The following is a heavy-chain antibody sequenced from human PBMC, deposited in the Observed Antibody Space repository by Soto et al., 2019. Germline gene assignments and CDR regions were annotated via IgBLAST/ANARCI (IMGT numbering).Heavy chain of an antibody. V-gene: IGHV3-48*03. CDR1: GFTFSSYE. D-gene: IGHD6-19*01. CDR3: ASSLRWLQQSAVFDY. CDR2: ISSSGGTI. Sequence: GGSLRLSCAASGFTFSSYEMNWVRQAPGKGLEWVSYISSSGGTIYYADSVKGRFTISRDNAKNSLYLQMSSLRAEDTAVYYCASSLRWLQQSAVFDYWGQGTLVTVSS. J-gene: IGHJ4*02.